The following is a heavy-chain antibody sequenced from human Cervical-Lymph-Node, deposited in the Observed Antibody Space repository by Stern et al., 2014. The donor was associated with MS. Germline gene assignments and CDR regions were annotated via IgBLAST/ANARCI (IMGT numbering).Heavy chain of an antibody. V-gene: IGHV5-51*01. J-gene: IGHJ2*01. CDR3: ARRTLDVDTAMVHHWYFDL. Sequence: EVQLVQSGAEVKKPGESLKISCKGSGYSFTSYWIGWVRQMPGKGLEWMGIIYPGDSDTRYSPSFQGQVTISADKSISTAYLQWSSLKASDTAMYYCARRTLDVDTAMVHHWYFDLWGRGTLVTVSS. CDR2: IYPGDSDT. CDR1: GYSFTSYW. D-gene: IGHD5-18*01.